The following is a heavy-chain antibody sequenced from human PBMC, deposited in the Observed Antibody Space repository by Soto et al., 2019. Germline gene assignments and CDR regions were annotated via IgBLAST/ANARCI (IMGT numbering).Heavy chain of an antibody. CDR2: ISGSGSHI. V-gene: IGHV3-21*01. CDR3: ARDPSDLWEPDQYFQY. J-gene: IGHJ1*01. Sequence: GGSLRLSCAASGFTFSSYSMNWVRQAPGKGLEWVSSISGSGSHIYYADSVRGRFAISRDNAENSLYLQMDSLRAEYTAVYYCARDPSDLWEPDQYFQYWGQGTLVTVSS. D-gene: IGHD1-26*01. CDR1: GFTFSSYS.